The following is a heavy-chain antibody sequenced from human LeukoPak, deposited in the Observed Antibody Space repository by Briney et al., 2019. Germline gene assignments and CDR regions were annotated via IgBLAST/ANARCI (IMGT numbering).Heavy chain of an antibody. J-gene: IGHJ5*02. CDR1: GGSISSGGYS. Sequence: SETLSLTCAVSGGSISSGGYSWSWIRQPPGKGLEWIGYIYHSGSTYYNPSLKSRVTISVDRSKNQFSLKLSSVTAADTAVYYCAREARDCSSTSCYNWFDPWGQGTLVTVSP. CDR3: AREARDCSSTSCYNWFDP. D-gene: IGHD2-2*01. V-gene: IGHV4-30-2*01. CDR2: IYHSGST.